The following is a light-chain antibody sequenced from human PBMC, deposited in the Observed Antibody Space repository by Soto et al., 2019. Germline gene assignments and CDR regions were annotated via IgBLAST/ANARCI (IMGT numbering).Light chain of an antibody. V-gene: IGKV1-39*01. CDR1: QSVDSY. Sequence: DIQMTQSPSSLSGSIGDRVTMTCRASQSVDSYLNWYQQKPGTAPDLLIYATSSLHSGVPSRFSGSGSGTNFTLTISGLQREDSATYYCQQTYSTPPTFGQGTKVEI. CDR2: ATS. J-gene: IGKJ1*01. CDR3: QQTYSTPPT.